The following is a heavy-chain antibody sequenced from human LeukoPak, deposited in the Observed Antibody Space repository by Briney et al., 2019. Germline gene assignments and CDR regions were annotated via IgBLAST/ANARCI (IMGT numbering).Heavy chain of an antibody. CDR1: GYTFTSYD. D-gene: IGHD6-19*01. J-gene: IGHJ6*03. CDR3: ARGSSAVAFLFYMDL. V-gene: IGHV1-8*01. Sequence: GASVKVSCKASGYTFTSYDINWVRQATGQGLEWMGWMNPNSGNTGYAQKFQGRVTMTRNTSISTAYMELSSLRSEDTAVYYCARGSSAVAFLFYMDLWGKGTTVTVSS. CDR2: MNPNSGNT.